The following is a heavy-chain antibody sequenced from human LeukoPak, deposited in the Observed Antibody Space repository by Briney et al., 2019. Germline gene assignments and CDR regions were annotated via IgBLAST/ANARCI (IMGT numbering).Heavy chain of an antibody. V-gene: IGHV4-39*01. J-gene: IGHJ4*02. CDR2: TYYSEST. CDR3: ARHQPYGDYYFDY. D-gene: IGHD4-17*01. Sequence: SETLSLTCTVSGASISSSSYYWGWIRQPPGKGREWIGSTYYSESTYYNPSLKSPFTLSVDTSKNLFSLKLSAVSAADTALYYCARHQPYGDYYFDYWGQGTLVTVSS. CDR1: GASISSSSYY.